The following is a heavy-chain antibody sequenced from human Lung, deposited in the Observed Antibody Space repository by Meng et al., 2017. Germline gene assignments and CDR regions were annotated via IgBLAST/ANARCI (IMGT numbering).Heavy chain of an antibody. CDR2: INHSGST. CDR1: GGSFSDYY. V-gene: IGHV4-34*01. CDR3: ARGPTTMAHDFDY. J-gene: IGHJ4*02. D-gene: IGHD4-11*01. Sequence: QLQHWGAGLCNPSETLSLPCVVSGGSFSDYYWSWIRQPPGKGLEWIGEINHSGSTNYNPSLESRATISVDTSQNNLSLKLSSVTAADSAVYYCARGPTTMAHDFDYWGQGTLVTVSS.